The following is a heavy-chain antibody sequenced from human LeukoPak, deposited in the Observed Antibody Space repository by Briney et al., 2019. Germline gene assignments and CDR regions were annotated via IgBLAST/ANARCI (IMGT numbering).Heavy chain of an antibody. J-gene: IGHJ6*03. CDR3: AKDTCQYYDFWSAPFCYMDV. D-gene: IGHD3-3*01. CDR1: GFTFDDYA. V-gene: IGHV3-9*01. CDR2: ISWNSGSI. Sequence: PGGSLRLSCAASGFTFDDYAMHWVRQAPGEGLEWVSGISWNSGSIGYADSVKGRFTISRDNAKSSPYLQMNSLRAEDADLYYCAKDTCQYYDFWSAPFCYMDVWGKGTTVTVSS.